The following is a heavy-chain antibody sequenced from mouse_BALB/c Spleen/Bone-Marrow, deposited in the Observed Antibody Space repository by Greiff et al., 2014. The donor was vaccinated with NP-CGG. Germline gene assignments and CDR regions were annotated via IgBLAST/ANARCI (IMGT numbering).Heavy chain of an antibody. CDR2: IDPANGNT. V-gene: IGHV14-3*02. J-gene: IGHJ4*01. Sequence: VQLQQPGAELVKPGASVKLSCTASGFNIKDTYMHWVKQRPEQGLEWIGRIDPANGNTKYDPKFQGKATITADTSSNTAYLQLSSLTSEYTAVYYCARNGYYVYYYAMDYWGQGTSVTVSS. D-gene: IGHD2-3*01. CDR1: GFNIKDTY. CDR3: ARNGYYVYYYAMDY.